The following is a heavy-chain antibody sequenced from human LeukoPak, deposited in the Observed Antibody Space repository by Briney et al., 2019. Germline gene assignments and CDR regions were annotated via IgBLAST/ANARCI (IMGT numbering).Heavy chain of an antibody. CDR3: ASDYSSGWFDF. D-gene: IGHD6-19*01. CDR1: GFTFSSYT. V-gene: IGHV3-21*01. J-gene: IGHJ4*02. Sequence: GGSLRLSCAASGFTFSSYTMNWVRQGLGKGLEWVSSISSSGTYIYYADSVKGRFTVSRDNAENSLFLQMNSLRAEDTAVYYCASDYSSGWFDFWGQGTLVTVSS. CDR2: ISSSGTYI.